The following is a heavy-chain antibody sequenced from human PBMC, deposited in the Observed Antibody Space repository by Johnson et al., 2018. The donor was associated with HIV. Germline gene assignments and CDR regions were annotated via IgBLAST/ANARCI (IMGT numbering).Heavy chain of an antibody. CDR3: AKDRVGDILFDI. D-gene: IGHD3-16*01. J-gene: IGHJ3*02. CDR1: GFTVSSNY. V-gene: IGHV3-66*03. Sequence: EVQVVESGGGLIQPGGSLRLSCAASGFTVSSNYMSWVRQAPGKGMEWVSVIYSGGSTDYADSVKGRFTISRDNAKNSLYLQMNSLRAEDTAVYYCAKDRVGDILFDIWGQGTMVTVSS. CDR2: IYSGGST.